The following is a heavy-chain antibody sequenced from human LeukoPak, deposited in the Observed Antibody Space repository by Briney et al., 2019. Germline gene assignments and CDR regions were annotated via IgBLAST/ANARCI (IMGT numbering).Heavy chain of an antibody. D-gene: IGHD1-1*01. V-gene: IGHV3-23*01. CDR2: ITSSGTHT. CDR1: GFTFSSYT. Sequence: GGSLRLSCAASGFTFSSYTMSWVRQAPGKGLEWVSGITSSGTHTYYVDSVKGRFTISRDNSKNMLYVQMTSLRAEDTAVYCCGHPELPWGQGTLVTVSS. CDR3: GHPELP. J-gene: IGHJ4*02.